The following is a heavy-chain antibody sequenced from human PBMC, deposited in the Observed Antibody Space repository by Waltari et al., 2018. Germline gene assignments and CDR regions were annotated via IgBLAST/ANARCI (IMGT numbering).Heavy chain of an antibody. Sequence: QVQLVQSGADVKKPGASERVSCTTSGYTFNDYYIFWVRQAPGKGLEWMGWINPNTGATNLAQKYQGRLSMTRDTSITTAYMELNGLTSDDTAVYYCARDLFPSFWSGYGIDFWGQGTLVTVSS. D-gene: IGHD3-3*01. V-gene: IGHV1-2*02. CDR3: ARDLFPSFWSGYGIDF. CDR1: GYTFNDYY. J-gene: IGHJ3*01. CDR2: INPNTGAT.